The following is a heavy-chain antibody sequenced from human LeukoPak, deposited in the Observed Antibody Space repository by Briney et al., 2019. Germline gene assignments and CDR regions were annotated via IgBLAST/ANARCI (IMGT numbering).Heavy chain of an antibody. Sequence: GASVKVSCKASGYTFTTYAMHWVRQAPGQRLEWMGWINGDNGSTKYSQKFQGRVTITRDTSAYTAYMELRSLSSADTAVYFCARAPYDILTGYSLNWFDPWGQGTLVTVSS. CDR1: GYTFTTYA. D-gene: IGHD3-9*01. J-gene: IGHJ5*02. CDR2: INGDNGST. CDR3: ARAPYDILTGYSLNWFDP. V-gene: IGHV1-3*01.